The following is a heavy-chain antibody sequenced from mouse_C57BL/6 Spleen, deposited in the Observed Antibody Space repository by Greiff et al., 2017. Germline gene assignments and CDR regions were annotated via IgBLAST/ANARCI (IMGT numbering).Heavy chain of an antibody. J-gene: IGHJ4*01. Sequence: QVQLQQSGPELVKPGASVKISCKASGYAFSSSWMNWVKQRPGKGLEWIGRIYPGDGDTNYNGKFKGKATLTADKSSSTAYMQLSSLTSEDSAVYFCARGLTGTGYAMDYWGQGTSVTVSS. CDR3: ARGLTGTGYAMDY. D-gene: IGHD4-1*01. V-gene: IGHV1-82*01. CDR1: GYAFSSSW. CDR2: IYPGDGDT.